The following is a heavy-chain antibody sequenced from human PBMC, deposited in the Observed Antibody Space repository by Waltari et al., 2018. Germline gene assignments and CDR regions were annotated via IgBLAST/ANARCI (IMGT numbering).Heavy chain of an antibody. V-gene: IGHV4-39*07. D-gene: IGHD2-21*01. J-gene: IGHJ6*03. CDR2: IYYSGGT. Sequence: QLQLQESGPRLVKPSETLSLSCTVSGGPISSNPYYWVWIRQPPGKGLEWIGSIYYSGGTHYHPALKRRVTIAVDTAKNQVSLKLTSVSAADTAVYYCARDVDMSFYYYMDVWGKGTTVTISS. CDR3: ARDVDMSFYYYMDV. CDR1: GGPISSNPYY.